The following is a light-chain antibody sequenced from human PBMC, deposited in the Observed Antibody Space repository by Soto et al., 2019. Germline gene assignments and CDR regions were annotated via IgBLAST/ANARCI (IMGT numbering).Light chain of an antibody. J-gene: IGLJ1*01. Sequence: QSVLTQPPSASGTPCQRVTISCSGSSSNIGSNYVYWYQQLPGTAPKLLIYRNNQRPSGVPDRFSGSKSGTSASLAISGLRSEDEADYYCAAWDDSLSGRIFGTGTKVTVL. CDR3: AAWDDSLSGRI. V-gene: IGLV1-47*01. CDR2: RNN. CDR1: SSNIGSNY.